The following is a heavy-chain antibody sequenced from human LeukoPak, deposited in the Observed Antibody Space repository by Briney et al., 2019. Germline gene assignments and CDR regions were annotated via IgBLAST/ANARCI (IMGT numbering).Heavy chain of an antibody. J-gene: IGHJ6*03. CDR3: ARVAYDYVWGSPSGNYYYYYMDV. Sequence: PGGSLRLSCAASGFTVSSNYMSWVRQAPGKGLEWVPVIYSGGSTYYADSVKGRFTISRDNSKNTLYLQMNSLRAEDTAVYYCARVAYDYVWGSPSGNYYYYYMDVWGKGTTVAISS. V-gene: IGHV3-66*01. D-gene: IGHD3-16*01. CDR1: GFTVSSNY. CDR2: IYSGGST.